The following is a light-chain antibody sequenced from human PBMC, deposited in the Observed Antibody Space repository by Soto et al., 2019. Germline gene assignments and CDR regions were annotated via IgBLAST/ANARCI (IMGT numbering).Light chain of an antibody. Sequence: DIQMTQSPSSLSASVGDRVTITCRASQGISNYLAWYQQKPGKVPKLLIYAASTLQSGVPSRFSGSGSVTDFTLTISSLQPEDVATYYCQKYNSPPLTFGGGTKVEIK. CDR2: AAS. CDR1: QGISNY. CDR3: QKYNSPPLT. V-gene: IGKV1-27*01. J-gene: IGKJ4*01.